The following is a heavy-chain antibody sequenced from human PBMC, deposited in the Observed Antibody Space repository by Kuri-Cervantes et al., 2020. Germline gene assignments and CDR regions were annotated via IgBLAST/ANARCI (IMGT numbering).Heavy chain of an antibody. D-gene: IGHD4-11*01. CDR2: ISGGGIST. Sequence: GESLKISCAASGFTFNAYAMAWVRQTPEQGLEWVSSISGGGISTFYADSVKGRFTISRDNSINTVFLQMNSLRAEDTAVYYCAKDRDYSNLFDPWGQGALVTVSS. J-gene: IGHJ5*02. CDR1: GFTFNAYA. CDR3: AKDRDYSNLFDP. V-gene: IGHV3-23*01.